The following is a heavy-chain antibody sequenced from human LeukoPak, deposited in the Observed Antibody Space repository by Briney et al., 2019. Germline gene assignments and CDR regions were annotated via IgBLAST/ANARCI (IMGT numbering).Heavy chain of an antibody. D-gene: IGHD6-19*01. CDR1: GFTFSSYA. V-gene: IGHV3-23*01. Sequence: GGSLRLSCAASGFTFSSYAMSWVRQAPGKGLEWVSAISGSGGSTYYADSVKGRFTISRDNSKNTLYLQMNGLRAEDTAVYYCAKSWRQWLVQDYFDYWGQGTLVTVSS. CDR3: AKSWRQWLVQDYFDY. J-gene: IGHJ4*02. CDR2: ISGSGGST.